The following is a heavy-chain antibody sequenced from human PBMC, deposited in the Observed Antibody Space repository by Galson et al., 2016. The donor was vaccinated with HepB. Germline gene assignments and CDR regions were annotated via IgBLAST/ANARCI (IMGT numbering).Heavy chain of an antibody. CDR2: INHSGST. CDR3: ARRFSNYVGETWCHHHYYYYMDV. V-gene: IGHV4-34*01. D-gene: IGHD4-11*01. CDR1: GGSFSGYY. J-gene: IGHJ6*03. Sequence: TLSLTCAVYGGSFSGYYWSWIRQPPGKGLEWIGEINHSGSTNYNPSLKSRVTISADTSKNQFSLKLSSVTAADTAVYYCARRFSNYVGETWCHHHYYYYMDVWGKGTTVTVSS.